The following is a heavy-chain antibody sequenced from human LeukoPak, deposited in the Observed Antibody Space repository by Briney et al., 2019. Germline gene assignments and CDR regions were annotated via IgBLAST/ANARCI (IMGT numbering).Heavy chain of an antibody. CDR2: ISSSGSTI. CDR3: ARGGHYDSVWGRYRQKDGFDY. CDR1: GFTFSSYE. V-gene: IGHV3-48*03. D-gene: IGHD3-16*02. J-gene: IGHJ4*02. Sequence: GGSLRLSCAASGFTFSSYEMNWARQAPGKGLEWVSYISSSGSTIYYADSVKGRFTISRDNAKNSLYLQMNSLRAEDTAVYYCARGGHYDSVWGRYRQKDGFDYWGQGTLVTVSS.